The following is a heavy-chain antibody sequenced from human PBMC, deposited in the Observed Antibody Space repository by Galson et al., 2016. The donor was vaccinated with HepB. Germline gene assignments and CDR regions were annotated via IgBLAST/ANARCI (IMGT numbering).Heavy chain of an antibody. J-gene: IGHJ5*02. D-gene: IGHD6-13*01. CDR3: ARVRPGAAAWKPFDP. V-gene: IGHV1-2*02. CDR2: INPNSGNT. Sequence: SVKVSCKASGYTFSDYYLHWVRQAPGQGLEWMGWINPNSGNTDSAQKFQGRVTMTRDTSISTAYLEPFRLTSDDTAVYFCARVRPGAAAWKPFDPWGQGTLVTVS. CDR1: GYTFSDYY.